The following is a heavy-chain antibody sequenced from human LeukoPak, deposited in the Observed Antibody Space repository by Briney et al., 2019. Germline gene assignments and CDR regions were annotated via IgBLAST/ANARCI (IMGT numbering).Heavy chain of an antibody. J-gene: IGHJ5*02. Sequence: SETLSLTCAVYGGSFSGYYWSWIRQPPGKGLEWIGEINHSGSTNYNPSLKSRVTISVDTSKNQFSLKLNSVTAADTAIYYCARGPIVVVTDNWFDPWGQGTLVTVSS. D-gene: IGHD2-21*02. CDR2: INHSGST. V-gene: IGHV4-34*01. CDR3: ARGPIVVVTDNWFDP. CDR1: GGSFSGYY.